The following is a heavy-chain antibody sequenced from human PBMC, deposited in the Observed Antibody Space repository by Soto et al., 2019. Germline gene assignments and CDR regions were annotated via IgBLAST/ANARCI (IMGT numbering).Heavy chain of an antibody. CDR1: GYSFTTSW. Sequence: ESLTMSFRAFGYSFTTSWLGLVRQMPGKGLEWMGLIYPVDSDIKYSPSFEGQVTISADKSISTAYLQWNSLKISDTPIDYCAGLNDFCSGRMFDRWGQGTLVSVSS. D-gene: IGHD3-3*01. J-gene: IGHJ5*02. V-gene: IGHV5-51*01. CDR3: AGLNDFCSGRMFDR. CDR2: IYPVDSDI.